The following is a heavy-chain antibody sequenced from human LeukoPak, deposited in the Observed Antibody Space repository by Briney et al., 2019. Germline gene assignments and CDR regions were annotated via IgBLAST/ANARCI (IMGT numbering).Heavy chain of an antibody. CDR1: GFTFSDYY. V-gene: IGHV3-11*01. CDR3: ARLLYSGCAGTRGYYMDV. Sequence: GGSLRLSCAASGFTFSDYYMIWIRQAPGKGLEWVSYITSSGSIINYIDSVKGRFTISRDNAKNSLYLQMNSLSAEDTAVYYCARLLYSGCAGTRGYYMDVWGKGTTVTVSS. D-gene: IGHD5-12*01. J-gene: IGHJ6*03. CDR2: ITSSGSII.